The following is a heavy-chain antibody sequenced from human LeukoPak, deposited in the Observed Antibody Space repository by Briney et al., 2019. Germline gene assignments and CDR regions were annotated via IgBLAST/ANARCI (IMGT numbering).Heavy chain of an antibody. Sequence: PGGSLRLSCAASGFTFSSYAMSWVRQAPGKGLEWVSGISYSGGTTYYADSVKGRFTISRDNSKNTLYLQMSSLRAEDTAAYYCAKGGQMMVEVARRGAFDIWGQGTMVTVSS. J-gene: IGHJ3*02. CDR2: ISYSGGTT. CDR1: GFTFSSYA. V-gene: IGHV3-23*01. CDR3: AKGGQMMVEVARRGAFDI. D-gene: IGHD1-1*01.